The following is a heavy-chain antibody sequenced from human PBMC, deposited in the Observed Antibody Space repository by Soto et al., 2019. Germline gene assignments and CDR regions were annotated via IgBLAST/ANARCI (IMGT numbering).Heavy chain of an antibody. Sequence: SETLSLTCAVSGGSISSGGYSWSWIRQPPGKGLEWIGYIYHSGSTYYNPSLKSRVTISVDTSKNQFSLKLSSVTAADTAVYYCARRVRYSGSYHNWFDPWGQGTLVTVSS. V-gene: IGHV4-30-2*01. CDR1: GGSISSGGYS. CDR2: IYHSGST. CDR3: ARRVRYSGSYHNWFDP. J-gene: IGHJ5*02. D-gene: IGHD1-26*01.